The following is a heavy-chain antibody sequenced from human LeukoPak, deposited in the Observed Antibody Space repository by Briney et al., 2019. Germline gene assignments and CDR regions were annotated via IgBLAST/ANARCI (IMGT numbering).Heavy chain of an antibody. CDR2: IWSDGSRK. CDR3: ARDRTAMHYSDY. CDR1: GFTFSSYA. Sequence: GGSLRLSCAASGFTFSSYAMHWVRQAPGKGLEWVGLIWSDGSRKYYADSMKGRFTISRDNAKSTMYLQMDSLRAEDTAVYYCARDRTAMHYSDYWGQGTLVTVSS. V-gene: IGHV3-33*08. J-gene: IGHJ4*02. D-gene: IGHD2-2*01.